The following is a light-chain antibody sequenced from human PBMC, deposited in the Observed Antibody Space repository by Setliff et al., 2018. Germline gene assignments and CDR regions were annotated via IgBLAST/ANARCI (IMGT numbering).Light chain of an antibody. J-gene: IGLJ1*01. V-gene: IGLV2-8*01. CDR3: CSYAGSYPYV. CDR1: SSDIGGYKY. Sequence: QSVLTQPPSASGSPGQSVTISCTGTSSDIGGYKYVSWYQQHPGKAPKLMIYEVNKRPSGVPDRFSGSKSGNTASLTISGLQAEDEATYYCCSYAGSYPYVFGTGTKGTVL. CDR2: EVN.